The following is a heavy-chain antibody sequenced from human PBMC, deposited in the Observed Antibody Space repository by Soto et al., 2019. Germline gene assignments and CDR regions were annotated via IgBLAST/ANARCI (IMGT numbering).Heavy chain of an antibody. D-gene: IGHD2-21*02. Sequence: QVQLVQSGAEVKKPGSSVKVSCKASGGTFSSYSISWVRQAPGQGLEWMGGSIPIFRTANYAQKFQGRVTMTADEFTKTVYMEMRSMRSEDTAVYYCARCGQHRKAASYCYMDFWGQGTTVTVYS. CDR3: ARCGQHRKAASYCYMDF. V-gene: IGHV1-69*01. J-gene: IGHJ6*01. CDR2: SIPIFRTA. CDR1: GGTFSSYS.